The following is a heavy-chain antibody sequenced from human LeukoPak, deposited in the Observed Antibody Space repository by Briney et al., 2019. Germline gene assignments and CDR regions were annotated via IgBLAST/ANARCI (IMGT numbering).Heavy chain of an antibody. CDR3: ARDPPLAAALLFYYYYYGMDV. D-gene: IGHD6-13*01. Sequence: ASVKVSCKASGYTFTSYGISWVRQAPGQGLEWMGWISAYNGNTNYAQKLQSRVTMTTDTSTSTAYMELRSLRSDDTAVYYCARDPPLAAALLFYYYYYGMDVWGQGTTVTVSS. V-gene: IGHV1-18*01. J-gene: IGHJ6*02. CDR2: ISAYNGNT. CDR1: GYTFTSYG.